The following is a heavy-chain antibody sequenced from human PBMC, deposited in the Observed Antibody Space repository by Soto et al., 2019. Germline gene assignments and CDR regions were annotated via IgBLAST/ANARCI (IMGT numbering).Heavy chain of an antibody. Sequence: HPGGSLRLSCAASGFTVYNNYMNWVRQAPGKGLEWVSVTYGGGNTFYADSVRGRFTISGDSSKNTLYLQMNSLKDEDTAIYYCARAPMSPLWGQGTLVTVSS. CDR2: TYGGGNT. CDR1: GFTVYNNY. D-gene: IGHD3-22*01. CDR3: ARAPMSPL. J-gene: IGHJ4*02. V-gene: IGHV3-53*01.